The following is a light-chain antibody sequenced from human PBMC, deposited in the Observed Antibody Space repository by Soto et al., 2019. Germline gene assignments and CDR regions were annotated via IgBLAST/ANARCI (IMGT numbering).Light chain of an antibody. Sequence: EIVMTQSPATLSVSPGERATLSCRAGQSVGANLAWYRQIPGQAPRHLIYGATTRATGIPARFSGSRSGTESTLTISSLQSEDFALYYCQQYDKWPPLFGQGTRLEIK. CDR3: QQYDKWPPL. CDR1: QSVGAN. CDR2: GAT. V-gene: IGKV3-15*01. J-gene: IGKJ5*01.